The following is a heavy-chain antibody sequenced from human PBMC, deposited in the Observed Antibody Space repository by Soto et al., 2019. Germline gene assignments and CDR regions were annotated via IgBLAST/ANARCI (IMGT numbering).Heavy chain of an antibody. J-gene: IGHJ4*02. CDR2: IYHSGST. CDR3: ARGPLDCSGGSCYGV. D-gene: IGHD2-15*01. Sequence: QVQLQESGPGLVKPSGTLSLTCAVSSGSISSSNWWSWVRQPPGKGLEWIGEIYHSGSTNYNPSLKSRVTISVDKSKNQFSLKLCSVTAADTAVYYCARGPLDCSGGSCYGVWGQGTLVTVSS. V-gene: IGHV4-4*02. CDR1: SGSISSSNW.